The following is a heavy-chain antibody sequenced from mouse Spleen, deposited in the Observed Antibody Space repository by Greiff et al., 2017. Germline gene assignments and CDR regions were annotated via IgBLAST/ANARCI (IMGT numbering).Heavy chain of an antibody. Sequence: VQLQQSVAELVRPGASVKLSCTASGFNIKNTYMHWVKQRPEQGLEWIGRIDPANGNTKYAPKFQGKATITADTSSNTAYLQLSSLTSEDTAIYYCASKVYYYGSSGYFDVWGTGTTVTVSS. CDR3: ASKVYYYGSSGYFDV. V-gene: IGHV14-3*01. CDR2: IDPANGNT. CDR1: GFNIKNTY. D-gene: IGHD1-1*01. J-gene: IGHJ1*03.